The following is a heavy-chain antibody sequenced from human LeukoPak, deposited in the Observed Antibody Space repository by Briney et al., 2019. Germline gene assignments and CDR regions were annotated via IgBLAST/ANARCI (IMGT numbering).Heavy chain of an antibody. Sequence: GGSLRLSCAASGFTFSSYGMHWVRQAPGKGLEWVAVIWYDGSNKYYADSVKGRFTISRDNAKNSLYLQMNSLRAEDTAVYYCARVLNYPEFFDYWGQGTLVTVSS. J-gene: IGHJ4*02. V-gene: IGHV3-33*01. CDR3: ARVLNYPEFFDY. CDR2: IWYDGSNK. D-gene: IGHD1-7*01. CDR1: GFTFSSYG.